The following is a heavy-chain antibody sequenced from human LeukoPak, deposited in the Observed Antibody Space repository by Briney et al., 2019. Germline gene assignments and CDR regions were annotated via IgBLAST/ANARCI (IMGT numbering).Heavy chain of an antibody. CDR3: ARGRLQDYYYYMDV. Sequence: LETLSLTCTVPGGSISSYYWSWIRQPPGKGLEWIGYIYTSGSTNYNPSLKSRVTISVDTSKNQFSLKLSSVTAADTAVYYCARGRLQDYYYYMDVWGKGTTVTVSS. CDR2: IYTSGST. V-gene: IGHV4-4*09. D-gene: IGHD4-11*01. CDR1: GGSISSYY. J-gene: IGHJ6*03.